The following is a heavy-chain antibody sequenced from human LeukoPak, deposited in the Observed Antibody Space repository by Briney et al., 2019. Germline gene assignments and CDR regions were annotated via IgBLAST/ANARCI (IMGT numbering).Heavy chain of an antibody. Sequence: ASVKVSCKASGYAFTNYGITWVRQDPGQGLEWMGWISAYNTNTNYAQKLQAKVTTITDKSTRTAYMELRRLRSDDTAVYYCARVVLDHYYDSSGYLGTLDYWGQGTLVTVSS. D-gene: IGHD3-22*01. V-gene: IGHV1-18*01. J-gene: IGHJ4*02. CDR2: ISAYNTNT. CDR3: ARVVLDHYYDSSGYLGTLDY. CDR1: GYAFTNYG.